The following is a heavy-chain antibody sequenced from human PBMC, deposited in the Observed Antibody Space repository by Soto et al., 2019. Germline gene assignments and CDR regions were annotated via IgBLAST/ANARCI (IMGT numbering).Heavy chain of an antibody. J-gene: IGHJ6*02. CDR2: VDPTDSYS. CDR3: ARDSYYTSGNYFTDYTYAMDV. D-gene: IGHD3-10*01. Sequence: EVQLVQSGAEVKKTGESLRISCKGSGYSFTNYWITWVRQMPGKGLEWLGRVDPTDSYSNYSPSFQGHVTISADKSISTAYLQWSSLKASDTAMYYCARDSYYTSGNYFTDYTYAMDVWGQGTTVTVSS. V-gene: IGHV5-10-1*03. CDR1: GYSFTNYW.